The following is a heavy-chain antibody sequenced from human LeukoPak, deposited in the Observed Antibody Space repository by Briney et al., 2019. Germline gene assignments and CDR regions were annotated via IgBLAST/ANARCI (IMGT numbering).Heavy chain of an antibody. Sequence: GGSLRLSCAPSGFTFSNYGMHWVRQAPGKGLEWVAFIRFDGSTKYYADSVKGRFTISTDNSKNTLYLQMNSLRAEDTAVYYCATIDYWGQGTLVTVSS. J-gene: IGHJ4*02. CDR1: GFTFSNYG. CDR2: IRFDGSTK. V-gene: IGHV3-30*02. CDR3: ATIDY.